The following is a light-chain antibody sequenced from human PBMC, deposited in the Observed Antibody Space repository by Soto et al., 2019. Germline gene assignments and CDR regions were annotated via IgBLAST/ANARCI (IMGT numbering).Light chain of an antibody. CDR1: QSGSSN. V-gene: IGKV3D-15*01. J-gene: IGKJ4*01. CDR2: GAS. Sequence: IEMTQSPATLAVSPGERATPSCRASQSGSSNLAWYQQKPGQAPRLLIVGASTRATGTPARFSGSGSETEFTLTISSLQSEDFAVYYCQQYSDWPLTFGGGTKVDI. CDR3: QQYSDWPLT.